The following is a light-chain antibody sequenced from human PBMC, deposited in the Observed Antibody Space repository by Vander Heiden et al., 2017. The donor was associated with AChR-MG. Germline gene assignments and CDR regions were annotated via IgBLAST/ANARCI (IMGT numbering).Light chain of an antibody. J-gene: IGLJ3*02. CDR1: GSDGGHYNY. CDR3: GSYADSNNAWV. Sequence: SDLTHPPSASGSPGQSVTIACTSTGSDGGHYNYVYWYQHHPSKAPKLMIYEVTKRPSGAPDRFSGSKSDNTASLTVSGLQAEDEADYYCGSYADSNNAWVFGGGTKLTVL. CDR2: EVT. V-gene: IGLV2-8*01.